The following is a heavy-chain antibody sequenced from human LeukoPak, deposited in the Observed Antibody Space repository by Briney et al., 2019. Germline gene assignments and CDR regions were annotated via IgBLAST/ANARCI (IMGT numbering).Heavy chain of an antibody. CDR1: GFTFNNYW. CDR3: ARRGTGHGMDV. D-gene: IGHD1-1*01. J-gene: IGHJ6*02. Sequence: GGSLRLSCTASGFTFNNYWIHWVRQVPGKGLVWVSRINNDGSSASYVDSVKGRFTISRDNAKNTLFLQMNSLRAEDTAVYYCARRGTGHGMDVWGQGTTVIVSS. CDR2: INNDGSSA. V-gene: IGHV3-74*01.